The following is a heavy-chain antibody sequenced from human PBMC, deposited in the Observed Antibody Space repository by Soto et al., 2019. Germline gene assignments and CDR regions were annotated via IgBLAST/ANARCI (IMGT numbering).Heavy chain of an antibody. Sequence: EVQLVESGGGLVQPGGSLRLSCEASGFTFRNYDMHWVRQGTGKGLEWVSGISAAGDPDYADSVEGRFTISRENAQNSLLLQKNNPRVGDTAVYYCARTDRDFYGLDVWGQGTTVIVSS. CDR1: GFTFRNYD. CDR2: ISAAGDP. V-gene: IGHV3-13*05. CDR3: ARTDRDFYGLDV. J-gene: IGHJ6*02.